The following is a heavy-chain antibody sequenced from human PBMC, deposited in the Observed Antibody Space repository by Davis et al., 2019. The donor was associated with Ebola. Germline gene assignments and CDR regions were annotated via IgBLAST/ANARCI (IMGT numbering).Heavy chain of an antibody. V-gene: IGHV4-39*01. CDR2: IYYSGST. CDR3: ASHQYLYSSSLDAFDI. D-gene: IGHD6-13*01. J-gene: IGHJ3*02. Sequence: MPSETLSLTCTVSDGSISSSSYYWGWIRQPPGKGLEWIGSIYYSGSTYYNPSLKSRVTISVDTSKNQFSLRLTSVTAADTAVYYCASHQYLYSSSLDAFDIWGQGTMVTVSS. CDR1: DGSISSSSYY.